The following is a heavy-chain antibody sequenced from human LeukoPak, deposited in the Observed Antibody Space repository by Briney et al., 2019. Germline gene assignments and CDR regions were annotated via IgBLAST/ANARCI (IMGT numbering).Heavy chain of an antibody. J-gene: IGHJ5*02. CDR2: ISGSGGST. Sequence: PGGSLRLSCAASGFTFSSYAMSWVRQAPGKGLEWVSAISGSGGSTYYADSVKGRFTISRDNSKNTLYLQMNSLRAEDTAVYYCAKVPGIAVAGTINWFDPWGQGTLVTVSS. CDR3: AKVPGIAVAGTINWFDP. CDR1: GFTFSSYA. V-gene: IGHV3-23*01. D-gene: IGHD6-19*01.